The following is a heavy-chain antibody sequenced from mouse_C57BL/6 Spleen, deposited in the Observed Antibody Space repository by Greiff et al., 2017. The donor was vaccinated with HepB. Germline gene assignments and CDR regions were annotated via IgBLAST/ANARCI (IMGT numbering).Heavy chain of an antibody. V-gene: IGHV1-39*01. J-gene: IGHJ1*03. Sequence: VQLQQSGPELVKPGASVKISCKASGYSFTDYNMNWVKQSNGKSLEWIGVINPNYGTTSYNQKFKGKATLTVDQSSSTAYMQLNSLTSEDAAVYYCASYYGSSYWYFDVWGTGTTVTVSS. CDR3: ASYYGSSYWYFDV. CDR1: GYSFTDYN. CDR2: INPNYGTT. D-gene: IGHD1-1*01.